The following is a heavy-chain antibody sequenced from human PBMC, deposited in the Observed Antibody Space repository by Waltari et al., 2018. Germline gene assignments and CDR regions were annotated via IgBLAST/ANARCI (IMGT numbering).Heavy chain of an antibody. Sequence: EVQVVGSGGGLVQPGGSLRLSCAASGFTFISYEMNWVRQAPGKGVALISYISNIGSTRYYAYSVKRRFTISRDNAKNSLYLQMNSLRAEDTAVYYCARPSTEHYYYYYYMDVWGKGTTVTVS. CDR2: ISNIGSTR. CDR3: ARPSTEHYYYYYYMDV. CDR1: GFTFISYE. J-gene: IGHJ6*03. V-gene: IGHV3-48*03.